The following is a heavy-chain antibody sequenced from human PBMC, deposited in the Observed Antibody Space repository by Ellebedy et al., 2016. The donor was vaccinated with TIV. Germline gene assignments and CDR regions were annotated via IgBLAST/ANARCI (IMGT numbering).Heavy chain of an antibody. CDR3: ARGGLTAASDY. J-gene: IGHJ4*02. V-gene: IGHV3-74*01. D-gene: IGHD2-2*01. CDR2: IQGDGSSA. Sequence: GGSLRLSCAASGFTFTSYWMHWVRQAPGKELVWVSRIQGDGSSAGYADSVKGRFTISRDNAKNTLYLQMNSLRAEDTAVYYCARGGLTAASDYWGQGTLVTVSS. CDR1: GFTFTSYW.